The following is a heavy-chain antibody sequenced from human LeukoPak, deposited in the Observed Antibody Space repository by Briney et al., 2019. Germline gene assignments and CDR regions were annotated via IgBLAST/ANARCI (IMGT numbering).Heavy chain of an antibody. D-gene: IGHD3-3*01. J-gene: IGHJ4*02. V-gene: IGHV3-48*03. CDR1: GFTFSRYD. CDR3: ASLGDFWSGYYNEDFDY. Sequence: LAGGSLRLSCATSGFTFSRYDYNWVRQAPGKGLEWISYISISGVTKYYADSVRGRFTVSRDNARDSLYLQMDSLRAEDTAVYYCASLGDFWSGYYNEDFDYWGQGTLVTVSS. CDR2: ISISGVTK.